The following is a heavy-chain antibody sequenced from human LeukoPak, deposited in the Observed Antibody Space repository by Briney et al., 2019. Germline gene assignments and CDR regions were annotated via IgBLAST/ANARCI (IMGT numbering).Heavy chain of an antibody. D-gene: IGHD2-21*01. CDR1: GFPFSSYS. Sequence: PGGSLRLFCAASGFPFSSYSMNWVRQAPGKGLEWVSSISSSSSYIYYADSVKGRFTLSRDNAKSSLYLQMNSLRAEDTAVYYCAREIAKFNDYWGQGTLVTVSS. CDR2: ISSSSSYI. CDR3: AREIAKFNDY. J-gene: IGHJ4*02. V-gene: IGHV3-21*01.